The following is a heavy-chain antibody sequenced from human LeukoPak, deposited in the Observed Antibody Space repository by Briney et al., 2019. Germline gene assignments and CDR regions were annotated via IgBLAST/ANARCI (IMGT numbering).Heavy chain of an antibody. CDR3: TTVKRHCSSTSCYGYAFDI. CDR2: IKSKTDGGTT. J-gene: IGHJ3*02. CDR1: GFTFSNAW. D-gene: IGHD2-2*01. Sequence: GGSLRLSCAASGFTFSNAWMSWVRQAPGKGLEGVGRIKSKTDGGTTDYAAPVKGRFTISRDDSKNTLYLQMNSLKTEDTAVYYCTTVKRHCSSTSCYGYAFDIWGQGTMVTVSS. V-gene: IGHV3-15*01.